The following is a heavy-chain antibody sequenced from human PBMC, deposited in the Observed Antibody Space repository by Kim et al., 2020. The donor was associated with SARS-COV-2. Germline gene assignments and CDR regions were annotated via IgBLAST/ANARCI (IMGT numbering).Heavy chain of an antibody. CDR2: IYSGGST. J-gene: IGHJ6*02. D-gene: IGHD3-10*01. CDR1: GFTVSSNY. Sequence: GGSLRLSCAASGFTVSSNYMSWVRQAPGKGLEWVSVIYSGGSTYYADSVKGRFTISRDNSKNTLYLQMNSLRAEDTAVYYCARDLYYYGSGNYYGMDVWGQGTTVTVSS. V-gene: IGHV3-66*02. CDR3: ARDLYYYGSGNYYGMDV.